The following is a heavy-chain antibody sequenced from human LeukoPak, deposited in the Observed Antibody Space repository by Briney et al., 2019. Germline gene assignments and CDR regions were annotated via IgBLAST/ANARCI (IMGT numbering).Heavy chain of an antibody. J-gene: IGHJ6*02. V-gene: IGHV3-7*05. CDR3: AHSSSWPSYYYYGMDV. Sequence: QPGGSLRLSCAASGFTFSSYAMSWVRQAPGKGLEWVANIKQDGSEKYYMDSVKGRFTISGDNAKNSLYLQMNSLRAEDTAVYYCAHSSSWPSYYYYGMDVWGQGTTVTVSS. CDR1: GFTFSSYA. CDR2: IKQDGSEK. D-gene: IGHD6-13*01.